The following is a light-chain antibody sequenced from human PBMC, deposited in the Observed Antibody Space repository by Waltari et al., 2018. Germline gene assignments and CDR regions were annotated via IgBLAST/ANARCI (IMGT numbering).Light chain of an antibody. CDR2: GAS. CDR3: QQYNSWPT. V-gene: IGKV3-15*01. CDR1: QSVSSN. Sequence: ELVMTQSPATLSVSPGDRATLSCRASQSVSSNVAWYQKKPGQAPRLLIYGASTRATGVPARFSGSESGTEFTLTVSSLQSEDFAVYYCQQYNSWPTFGQGTTVEMK. J-gene: IGKJ1*01.